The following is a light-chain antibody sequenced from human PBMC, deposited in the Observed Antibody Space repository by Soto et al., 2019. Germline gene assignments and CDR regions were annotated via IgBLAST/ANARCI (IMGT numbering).Light chain of an antibody. J-gene: IGKJ1*01. Sequence: RQMTQSPSTLSASVGDRVTITCRASQSISSWLAWYQQKPGKAPKLLIYKASSLESGVPSRFSGSGSGTEFTLNISSLQPDDFATYYCQQYNSYSTFGQGTKVEIK. V-gene: IGKV1-5*03. CDR3: QQYNSYST. CDR1: QSISSW. CDR2: KAS.